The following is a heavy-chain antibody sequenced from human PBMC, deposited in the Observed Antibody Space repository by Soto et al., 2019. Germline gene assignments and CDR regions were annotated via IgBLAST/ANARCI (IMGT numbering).Heavy chain of an antibody. Sequence: QLQLQESGPGLVKPSETLSLTCTVSGGSISSSSYYWCWIRQPPGKGLEWIGSIYYSGSTYYNPSLKSRVSISVDTSKNQFSLKLSSGTAADTAVYYCARQRESSSWYQYVPDNWFDPWGQGTLVNVSS. CDR3: ARQRESSSWYQYVPDNWFDP. CDR2: IYYSGST. CDR1: GGSISSSSYY. V-gene: IGHV4-39*01. J-gene: IGHJ5*02. D-gene: IGHD6-13*01.